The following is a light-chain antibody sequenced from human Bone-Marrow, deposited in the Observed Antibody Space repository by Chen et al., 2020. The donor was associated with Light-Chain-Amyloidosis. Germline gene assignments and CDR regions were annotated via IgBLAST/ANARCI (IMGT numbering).Light chain of an antibody. CDR3: QSYDSSLSSSV. J-gene: IGLJ2*01. CDR1: TSNIGAGYG. V-gene: IGLV1-40*01. Sequence: QSVLTPPPSVSGAPGPRVTISCTGSTSNIGAGYGVHWYQHVPGTATKLLRYGNTNRPSGVPDRFSASKSGTSASLAITGLQAEDEADYYCQSYDSSLSSSVFGGGTKLTVL. CDR2: GNT.